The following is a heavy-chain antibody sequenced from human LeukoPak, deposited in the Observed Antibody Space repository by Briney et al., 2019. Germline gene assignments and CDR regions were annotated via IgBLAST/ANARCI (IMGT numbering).Heavy chain of an antibody. J-gene: IGHJ4*02. V-gene: IGHV5-51*01. Sequence: EESLKISCKGSGYTFSNNWIVWVRQMPGKGLEWMGIIFPGDSDTRYSPSFQGLVTISADKSINTAYPQWSSLKASDTAIYYCARESGLTYPHDWGQGTLVSVSS. CDR2: IFPGDSDT. CDR1: GYTFSNNW. D-gene: IGHD2-15*01. CDR3: ARESGLTYPHD.